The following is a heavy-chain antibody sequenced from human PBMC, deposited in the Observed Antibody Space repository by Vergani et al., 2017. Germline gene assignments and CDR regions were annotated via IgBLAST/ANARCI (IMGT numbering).Heavy chain of an antibody. CDR2: IYYSGTT. Sequence: QVQLQESGPGLVKPSQTLSLTCTVSGGSISSGDYYWSWVRQRPGMGLDWIGYIYYSGTTYYNPSLESRLTISLDTSDNLLSLKLTSVTAADTAVYYCARQRDYYMDVWGKGATVTVS. J-gene: IGHJ6*03. CDR3: ARQRDYYMDV. V-gene: IGHV4-30-4*08. CDR1: GGSISSGDYY.